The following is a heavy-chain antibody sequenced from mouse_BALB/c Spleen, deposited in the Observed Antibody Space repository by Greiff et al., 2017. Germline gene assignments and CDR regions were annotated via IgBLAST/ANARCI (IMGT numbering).Heavy chain of an antibody. D-gene: IGHD2-1*01. Sequence: LVKPGASVKISCKASGYSLTGYYMHWVKQSHGKSLEWIGYISCYNGATSYNQKFKGQATFTVDTSSSTAYMQYNSLTSEDSAVYYCARWGGNSYYGKGFAYWGQGTLVTVSA. CDR1: GYSLTGYY. CDR3: ARWGGNSYYGKGFAY. V-gene: IGHV1S34*01. J-gene: IGHJ3*01. CDR2: ISCYNGAT.